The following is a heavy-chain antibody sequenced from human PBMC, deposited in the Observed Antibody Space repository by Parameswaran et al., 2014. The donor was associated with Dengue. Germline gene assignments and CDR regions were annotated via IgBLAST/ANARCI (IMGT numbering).Heavy chain of an antibody. CDR3: ARLGITIFGADYYMDV. D-gene: IGHD3-3*01. J-gene: IGHJ6*03. V-gene: IGHV3-74*01. Sequence: VRQCPGKGLVWVSRINSDGSSTSYADSVKGRFTISRDNAKHTVYLQMNSLRAEDTAVYYCARLGITIFGADYYMDVWGKGTTVTVSS. CDR2: INSDGSST.